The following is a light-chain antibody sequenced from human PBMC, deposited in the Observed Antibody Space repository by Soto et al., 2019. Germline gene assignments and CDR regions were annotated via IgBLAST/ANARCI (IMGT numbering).Light chain of an antibody. Sequence: SYELTQPLSVSVALGQTARVTCGGNNIGSRSVHWYQQKPGQAPVLVIYRDNNRPSGIPERFSGSNSGNTATLTISRAQAGDEADYYCQVWDSSTHVVFGGGTKVTVL. V-gene: IGLV3-9*01. CDR3: QVWDSSTHVV. CDR2: RDN. J-gene: IGLJ2*01. CDR1: NIGSRS.